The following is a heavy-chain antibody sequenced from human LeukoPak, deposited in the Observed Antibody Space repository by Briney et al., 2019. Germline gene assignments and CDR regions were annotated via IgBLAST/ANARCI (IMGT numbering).Heavy chain of an antibody. CDR2: INHSGST. J-gene: IGHJ4*02. V-gene: IGHV4-34*01. D-gene: IGHD3-10*01. CDR3: ARDLGGFGEFNFDY. Sequence: PSETLSLTCAVYGGSFSGYYWSWIRQPPGKGLEWIGEINHSGSTNYNPSLKSRVTISVDTSKNQFSLKLSSVTAADTAVYYCARDLGGFGEFNFDYWGQGTLVTVSS. CDR1: GGSFSGYY.